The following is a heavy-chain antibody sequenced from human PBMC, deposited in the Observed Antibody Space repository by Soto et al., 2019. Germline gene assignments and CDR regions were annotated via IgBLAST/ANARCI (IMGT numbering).Heavy chain of an antibody. J-gene: IGHJ4*02. CDR2: IFSDGNT. Sequence: GGSLRLSCAASGFTVSTNYMNWVRQATGKGLEWVSVIFSDGNTYYADSVKGRFTISRDNSKNTVYLQMNSLRAEDTAVYYCARRRGRYFDYWGQGTLVTVS. CDR3: ARRRGRYFDY. D-gene: IGHD5-12*01. CDR1: GFTVSTNY. V-gene: IGHV3-66*04.